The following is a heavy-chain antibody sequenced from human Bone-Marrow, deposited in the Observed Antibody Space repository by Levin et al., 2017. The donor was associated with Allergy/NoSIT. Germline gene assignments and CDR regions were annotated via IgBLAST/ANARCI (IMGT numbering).Heavy chain of an antibody. V-gene: IGHV1-2*06. CDR1: GYILTTYY. CDR3: ARGRGERSPYPMDV. Sequence: ASVKVSCQASGYILTTYYMHWVRQAPGQGLEWMGRIDPNSGGTNLAQKFQGRVTMTRDTSIGTVYMELSSLRSDDTAVYFCARGRGERSPYPMDVWGPGSTVTVSS. J-gene: IGHJ6*02. CDR2: IDPNSGGT.